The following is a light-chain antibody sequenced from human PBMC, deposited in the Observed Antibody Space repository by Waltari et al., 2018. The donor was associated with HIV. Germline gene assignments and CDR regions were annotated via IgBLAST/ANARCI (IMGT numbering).Light chain of an antibody. CDR3: SSFVTSTLELT. CDR2: EFT. J-gene: IGLJ2*01. V-gene: IGLV2-14*01. CDR1: SLDIGASKS. Sequence: QSALTQPASVSASPGQSITIPCPGSSLDIGASKSHSWYQQHPGKAPRLIIYEFTKRPSSVSNRFSGSKSANTASLTIFGLQTEDEADYYCSSFVTSTLELTFGGGTKLTVL.